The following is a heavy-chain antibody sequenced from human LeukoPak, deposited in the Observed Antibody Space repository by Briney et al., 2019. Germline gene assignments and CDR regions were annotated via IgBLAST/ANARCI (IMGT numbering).Heavy chain of an antibody. Sequence: ASVKVSCKASGYTFIAYYMHWVRQAPGQGLEWMGWVNPASGGTNYAQKFQGRVTMTRDTSIATAYMELNELTSDDTAVYYCAGQRDPRPIDYWGQGTLVTVSS. J-gene: IGHJ4*02. V-gene: IGHV1-2*02. CDR2: VNPASGGT. CDR1: GYTFIAYY. D-gene: IGHD5-24*01. CDR3: AGQRDPRPIDY.